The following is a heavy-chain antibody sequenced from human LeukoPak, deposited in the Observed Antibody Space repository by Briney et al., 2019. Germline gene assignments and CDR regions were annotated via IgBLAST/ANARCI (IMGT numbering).Heavy chain of an antibody. J-gene: IGHJ4*02. D-gene: IGHD3-10*01. V-gene: IGHV1-2*02. Sequence: ASVKVSCKASGYTFTGYYMHWVRPAPGQGLEWMGWINPNSGGTNYAQKFQGRVTMTRDTSISTAYMELSRLRSDDTAVYYCARVIPEGSGSPIDYWGQGTLVTVSS. CDR2: INPNSGGT. CDR1: GYTFTGYY. CDR3: ARVIPEGSGSPIDY.